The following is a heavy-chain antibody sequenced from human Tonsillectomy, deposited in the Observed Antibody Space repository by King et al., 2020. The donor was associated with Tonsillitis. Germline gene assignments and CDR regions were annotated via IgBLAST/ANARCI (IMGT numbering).Heavy chain of an antibody. CDR1: GFTFSTFD. CDR2: ISYDGSNK. J-gene: IGHJ4*02. V-gene: IGHV3-30*18. Sequence: HVQLVESGGGVVQPGRSLRLSCAASGFTFSTFDMHWVRQAPGKGLEWVAVISYDGSNKYYVDSVKGRFTISRDNPKNTVYLQMNSLRAEDTAVYFCAKDLIDYYDSSGYLDYWGQGTLVTVSS. CDR3: AKDLIDYYDSSGYLDY. D-gene: IGHD3-22*01.